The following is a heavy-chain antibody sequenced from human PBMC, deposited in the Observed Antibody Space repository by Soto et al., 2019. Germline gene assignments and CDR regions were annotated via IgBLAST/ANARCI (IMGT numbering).Heavy chain of an antibody. V-gene: IGHV1-69*13. J-gene: IGHJ6*02. CDR1: GGTFSSYA. D-gene: IGHD1-1*01. CDR2: IIPIFGTA. CDR3: ARDSPPDWNDGVYYYYGMDV. Sequence: GASVKVSCKASGGTFSSYAISWVRQAPGQGLEWMGGIIPIFGTANYAQKFQGRVTITADESTSTAYMELSSLRSEDTAVYYCARDSPPDWNDGVYYYYGMDVWGQGTTVTVSS.